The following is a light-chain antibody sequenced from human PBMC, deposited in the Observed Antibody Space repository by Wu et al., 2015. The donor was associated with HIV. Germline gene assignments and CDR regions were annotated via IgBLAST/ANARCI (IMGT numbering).Light chain of an antibody. CDR2: GAS. Sequence: EIEMTQSPGSLSVSPGERATLSCRASQRISSNLAWYQQKFGQAPRLLIHGASTRATGIAARFSGVGSGTDFNLTISSTQSEDFAIYYCQQYDIWPYTFGQGTRLDIK. V-gene: IGKV3-15*01. CDR3: QQYDIWPYT. CDR1: QRISSN. J-gene: IGKJ2*01.